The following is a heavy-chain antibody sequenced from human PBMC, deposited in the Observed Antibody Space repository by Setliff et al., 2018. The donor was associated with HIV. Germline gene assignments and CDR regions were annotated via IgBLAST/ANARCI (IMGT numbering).Heavy chain of an antibody. CDR3: AGSILTGYYTFGADY. Sequence: ASVKVSCKASGYTFTGYYMHWVRQAPGQGLEWMGWINPNNGGTNYAQKFQGRVTMTRDTSISTAYMELSSLRSEDTAVYYCAGSILTGYYTFGADYWGQGTLVTVSS. D-gene: IGHD3-9*01. CDR1: GYTFTGYY. J-gene: IGHJ4*02. V-gene: IGHV1-2*02. CDR2: INPNNGGT.